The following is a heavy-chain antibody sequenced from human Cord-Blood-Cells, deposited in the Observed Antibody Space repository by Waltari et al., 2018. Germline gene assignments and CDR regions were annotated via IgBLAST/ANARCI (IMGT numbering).Heavy chain of an antibody. Sequence: QVQLVQSGAEVKKPGASVKVSCKASGYTFTGYSMHWVRQAPGQGLEWMGWINPNSGGTNYAQKFQGRVTMTRDTSISTAYMELSRLRSDDTAVYYCARGLNYYGSGSYEYFQHWGQGTLVTVSS. CDR1: GYTFTGYS. J-gene: IGHJ1*01. CDR3: ARGLNYYGSGSYEYFQH. D-gene: IGHD3-10*01. CDR2: INPNSGGT. V-gene: IGHV1-2*02.